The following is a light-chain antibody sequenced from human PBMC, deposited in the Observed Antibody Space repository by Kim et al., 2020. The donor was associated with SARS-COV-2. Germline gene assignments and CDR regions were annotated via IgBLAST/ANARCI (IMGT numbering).Light chain of an antibody. CDR3: CSYASSYSAV. Sequence: SVTIFCTGTSSQVRGYDDVSSCQRHTGEVPKRMTYIVNRRPSGVPDRCSGSMAVETASLTISGLRGVDESDYYCCSYASSYSAVFGGGTQLTVL. V-gene: IGLV2-11*02. CDR1: SSQVRGYDD. J-gene: IGLJ2*01. CDR2: IVN.